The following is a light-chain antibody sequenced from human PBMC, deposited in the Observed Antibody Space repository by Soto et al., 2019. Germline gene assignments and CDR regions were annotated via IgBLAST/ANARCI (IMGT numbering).Light chain of an antibody. J-gene: IGKJ2*01. CDR1: QSLTGR. CDR3: QQYKVYPYT. CDR2: DVS. V-gene: IGKV1-5*01. Sequence: DIQMTQSPSTLSASIGDTVTLTCRASQSLTGRLAWYQQKPGRPPKLLIYDVSILASGVPSRFSGSESGSDFTLAISSLRPDDFATFSCQQYKVYPYTFGQGTRL.